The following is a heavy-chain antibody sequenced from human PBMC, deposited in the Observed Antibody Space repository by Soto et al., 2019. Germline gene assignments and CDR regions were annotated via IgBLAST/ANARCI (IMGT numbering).Heavy chain of an antibody. Sequence: QVQLQESGPGLVKPTETLTLTCTVSGASIRSGGYYWSWIRQHQGKALEWIGYIYYSGSTYYNPSLKSRVTFSLDTSENQFSLHLNSVTAAATAVYYWARVIMILVVSHFDLWGRGTLVTVS. D-gene: IGHD3-22*01. CDR3: ARVIMILVVSHFDL. CDR1: GASIRSGGYY. V-gene: IGHV4-31*03. J-gene: IGHJ2*01. CDR2: IYYSGST.